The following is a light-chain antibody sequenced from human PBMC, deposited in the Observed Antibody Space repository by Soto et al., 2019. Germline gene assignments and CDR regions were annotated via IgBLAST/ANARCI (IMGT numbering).Light chain of an antibody. J-gene: IGKJ2*01. CDR2: GAS. CDR1: QSVGHS. Sequence: EMVMTQSPATLSVSPGEGVTLSCRVSQSVGHSLAWYQQKPGQPPRILIYGASTRVTGVPPRFSGSGSGTEFTLTITSLQSEDFALCYCQRYNDWPEYTFGQGTRLEIK. CDR3: QRYNDWPEYT. V-gene: IGKV3-15*01.